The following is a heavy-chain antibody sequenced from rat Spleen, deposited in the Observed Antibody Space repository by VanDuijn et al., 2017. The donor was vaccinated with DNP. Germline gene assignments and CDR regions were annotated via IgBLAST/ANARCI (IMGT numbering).Heavy chain of an antibody. CDR1: GFTFSNYY. Sequence: EVQLMESGGGLVQPGRSMKLSCAASGFTFSNYYMVWVRQAPTKGLEWVASISTGGGNTYYRDSVKGRFTISRDTAKSSLYLQMNSLKSEDTATYYCTRGVYYGSSWAFDYWGQGVMVTVSS. D-gene: IGHD1-6*01. V-gene: IGHV5-25*01. CDR3: TRGVYYGSSWAFDY. CDR2: ISTGGGNT. J-gene: IGHJ2*01.